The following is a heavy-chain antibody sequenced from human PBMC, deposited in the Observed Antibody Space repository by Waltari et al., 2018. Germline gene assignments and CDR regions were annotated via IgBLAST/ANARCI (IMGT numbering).Heavy chain of an antibody. D-gene: IGHD3-16*01. CDR1: GYTFTGYY. J-gene: IGHJ5*02. Sequence: QGQLVQSGAEVKKPGASVKVSCKASGYTFTGYYMHWVRQAPGQGLEWMGWITPNNGGTNFAQKFQGRVTLTRDTSISTAYMELSRLRSDDTAVYYCARTKLSRISSYPFDPWGQGTLVTVSS. V-gene: IGHV1-2*02. CDR3: ARTKLSRISSYPFDP. CDR2: ITPNNGGT.